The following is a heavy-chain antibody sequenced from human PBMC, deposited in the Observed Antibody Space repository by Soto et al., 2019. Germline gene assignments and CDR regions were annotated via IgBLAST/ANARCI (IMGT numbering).Heavy chain of an antibody. CDR1: GVSVSSGNYY. Sequence: QVQLQESGPGLVKPSETLSLTCTVSGVSVSSGNYYWTWIRQPPGKGLEWIGYIHNSGSADYNPSLKSRVTISVDTSKNHVSLRLSSVTAADTAVYYCARDSIAFFDYSGQGTLVTVSS. CDR2: IHNSGSA. V-gene: IGHV4-61*03. J-gene: IGHJ4*02. D-gene: IGHD2-15*01. CDR3: ARDSIAFFDY.